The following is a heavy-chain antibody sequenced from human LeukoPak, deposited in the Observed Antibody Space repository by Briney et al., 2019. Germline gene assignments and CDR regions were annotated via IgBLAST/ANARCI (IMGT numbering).Heavy chain of an antibody. Sequence: GEPLKISGKRPESSFTSNWITWVGQLPGKGLDGLGIFYLGDSAPRYSPSFKGQITISADKTISTAYLPGSSLKASDTAKYCCARKGLGSDYWGQGTLVTVAS. CDR1: ESSFTSNW. V-gene: IGHV5-51*01. D-gene: IGHD7-27*01. CDR3: ARKGLGSDY. J-gene: IGHJ4*02. CDR2: FYLGDSAP.